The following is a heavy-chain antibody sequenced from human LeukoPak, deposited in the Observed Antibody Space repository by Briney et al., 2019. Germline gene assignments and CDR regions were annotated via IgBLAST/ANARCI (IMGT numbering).Heavy chain of an antibody. Sequence: SETLSLNCAVYGGPFSGYYWSWIRQPPGKGLEWIGEINHSGSTNYNPSLKSRVTISVDTSKNQFSLKLSSVTAADTAVYYCARAGGSSAFNWFDPWGQGTLVTVSS. V-gene: IGHV4-34*01. CDR3: ARAGGSSAFNWFDP. D-gene: IGHD6-19*01. CDR1: GGPFSGYY. J-gene: IGHJ5*02. CDR2: INHSGST.